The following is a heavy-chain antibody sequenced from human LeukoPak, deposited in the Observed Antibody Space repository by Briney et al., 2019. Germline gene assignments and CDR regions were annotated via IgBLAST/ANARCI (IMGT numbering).Heavy chain of an antibody. CDR1: GGTFSSYA. V-gene: IGHV1-69*13. CDR3: ARVGDCSSTSCYHYFDY. D-gene: IGHD2-2*01. CDR2: SIPIFGTA. Sequence: SVKVSCKASGGTFSSYAISWVRQAPGQGLEWMGGSIPIFGTANYAQRFQGRVTINAVESTSTAYMELSSLRSEDTAVYYCARVGDCSSTSCYHYFDYWGQGTLVTVSS. J-gene: IGHJ4*02.